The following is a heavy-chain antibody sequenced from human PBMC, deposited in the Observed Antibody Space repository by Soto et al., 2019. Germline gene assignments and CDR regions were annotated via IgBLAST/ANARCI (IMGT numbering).Heavy chain of an antibody. V-gene: IGHV6-1*01. CDR1: GDSVSSNSAA. D-gene: IGHD3-3*01. J-gene: IGHJ6*02. CDR3: ARVGRFLEWSTPGTYYYYGMDV. Sequence: PSQTLSLTCAISGDSVSSNSAAWNWIRQSPSRGLEWLGRTYYRSKWYNDYAVSVKSRITINPDTSKNQFSLQLNSVTPEDTAVYYCARVGRFLEWSTPGTYYYYGMDVWGQGTTVTVSS. CDR2: TYYRSKWYN.